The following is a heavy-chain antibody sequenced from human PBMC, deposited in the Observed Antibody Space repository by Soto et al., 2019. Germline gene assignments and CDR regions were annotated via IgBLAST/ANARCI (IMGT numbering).Heavy chain of an antibody. V-gene: IGHV5-51*01. CDR3: ARSIWLPMTSNYYYYGMDV. Sequence: PGESLKISCKGSGYSFTSYWTGWVRQMPGKGLEWMGIIYPGDSDTRYSPSFQGQVTISADKSISTAYLQWSSLKASDTAMYYCARSIWLPMTSNYYYYGMDVWGQGTTVTVSS. CDR1: GYSFTSYW. J-gene: IGHJ6*02. D-gene: IGHD2-21*01. CDR2: IYPGDSDT.